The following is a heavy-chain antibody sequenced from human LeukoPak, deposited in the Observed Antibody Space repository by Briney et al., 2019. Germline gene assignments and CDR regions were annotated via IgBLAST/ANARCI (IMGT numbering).Heavy chain of an antibody. CDR3: AREAGSSSSSLIY. CDR2: IIPILGIA. J-gene: IGHJ4*02. D-gene: IGHD6-6*01. Sequence: EASVKVSCKASGGTFSIYAISWVRHAPGQRLEWRGRIIPILGIANYAQKLQGRVTITADKSTSTAYMELSSLRSEDTAVYYCAREAGSSSSSLIYWGQGALVTVSS. V-gene: IGHV1-69*04. CDR1: GGTFSIYA.